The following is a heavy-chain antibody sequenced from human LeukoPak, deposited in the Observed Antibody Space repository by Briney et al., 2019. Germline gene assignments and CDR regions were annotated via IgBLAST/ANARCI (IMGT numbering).Heavy chain of an antibody. D-gene: IGHD3-10*01. Sequence: SETLSLTCAVSGGSISSDNWWSWVRQPPGKGLEWIGEVFHSGSINYNPSLKSRVTMSVDKSKNLFSLKLSSVTAADTAVYYCARGGGFGNYYFDYWGQGTLVTVSS. CDR1: GGSISSDNW. CDR3: ARGGGFGNYYFDY. V-gene: IGHV4-4*02. CDR2: VFHSGSI. J-gene: IGHJ4*02.